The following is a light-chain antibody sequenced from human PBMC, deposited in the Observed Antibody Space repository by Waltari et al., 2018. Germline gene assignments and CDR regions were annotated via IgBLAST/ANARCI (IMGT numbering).Light chain of an antibody. CDR1: RSNIGFTS. CDR2: KNN. J-gene: IGLJ3*02. V-gene: IGLV1-47*01. CDR3: AARDDSLNWV. Sequence: QFVLTQSPSASGTPGQRVTISCSGSRSNIGFTSISWYQQLPGAPPKLLISKNNQRSSGVPDRFSASKSGTSASLAISGLRSEDEADYFCAARDDSLNWVFGGGTKLTVL.